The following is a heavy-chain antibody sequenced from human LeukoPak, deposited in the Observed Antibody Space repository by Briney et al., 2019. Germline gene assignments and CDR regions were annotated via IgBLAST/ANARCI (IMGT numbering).Heavy chain of an antibody. J-gene: IGHJ4*02. CDR3: AIQISGVVS. Sequence: PGRSLRLSCAASGFTFSRPAIHWVRQAPGKGLEWVAVISYDGSDKYYADSVKGRFTISRDNSKDTLYLQMNSLRAEDTAVYYCAIQISGVVSWGQGTLVTVSS. V-gene: IGHV3-30*03. D-gene: IGHD3-3*01. CDR1: GFTFSRPA. CDR2: ISYDGSDK.